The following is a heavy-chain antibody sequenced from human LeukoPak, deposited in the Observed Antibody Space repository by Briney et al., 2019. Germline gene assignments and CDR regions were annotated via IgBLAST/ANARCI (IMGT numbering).Heavy chain of an antibody. CDR2: ISYDGSNK. CDR1: GFTFSSYG. V-gene: IGHV3-30*19. J-gene: IGHJ4*02. D-gene: IGHD2-15*01. Sequence: GGSLRLSCVASGFTFSSYGIHWVRQAPGKGLEWVAVISYDGSNKYYADSVKGRFTISRDNSKNTLYLQMNSLRAEDTAVYYCARDSLGYCSGGSCRPNLFDYWGQGTLVTVSS. CDR3: ARDSLGYCSGGSCRPNLFDY.